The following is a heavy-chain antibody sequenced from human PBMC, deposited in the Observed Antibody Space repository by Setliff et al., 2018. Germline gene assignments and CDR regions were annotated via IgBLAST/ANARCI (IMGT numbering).Heavy chain of an antibody. CDR2: INQSGST. CDR1: GGSLSDYY. V-gene: IGHV4-34*01. D-gene: IGHD2-2*02. CDR3: ARDRQYCSSPTCYSSYFYYYGMDV. J-gene: IGHJ6*02. Sequence: PSETLSLTCGGYGGSLSDYYWSWIRQPPGKGLEWIGEINQSGSTTYNPSLKGRVTISMDTSKNQFSLKLTSVTAADTAVYYCARDRQYCSSPTCYSSYFYYYGMDVWGQGTTVTVSS.